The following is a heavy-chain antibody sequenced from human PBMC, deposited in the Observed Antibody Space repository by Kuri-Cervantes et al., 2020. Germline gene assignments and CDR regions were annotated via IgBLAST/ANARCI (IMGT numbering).Heavy chain of an antibody. J-gene: IGHJ6*03. CDR3: ARDLDTYYYDSSGLQYYYYYYMDV. CDR2: ISSSGSTI. D-gene: IGHD3-22*01. Sequence: GESLKISCAASGFIFEDFAMHWVRQAPGKGPEWVSYISSSGSTIYYADSVKGRFTISRDNAKNSLYLQMNSLRAEDTAVYYCARDLDTYYYDSSGLQYYYYYYMDVWGKGTTVTVSS. V-gene: IGHV3-11*04. CDR1: GFIFEDFA.